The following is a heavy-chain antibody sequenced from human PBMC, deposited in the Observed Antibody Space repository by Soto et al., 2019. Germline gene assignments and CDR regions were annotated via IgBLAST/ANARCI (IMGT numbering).Heavy chain of an antibody. D-gene: IGHD6-19*01. Sequence: SVKVSCKASGCTFSSYAISWARQAPGQGLEWMGGIIPIFGTANYAQKFQGRVTITADKSTSTAYMELSSLRSEDTAVYYCAREESSGWYFLFDYWGQGTLVTVSS. CDR3: AREESSGWYFLFDY. V-gene: IGHV1-69*06. CDR2: IIPIFGTA. CDR1: GCTFSSYA. J-gene: IGHJ4*02.